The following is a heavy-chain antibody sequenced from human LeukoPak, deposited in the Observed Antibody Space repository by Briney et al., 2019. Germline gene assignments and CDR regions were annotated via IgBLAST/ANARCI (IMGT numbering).Heavy chain of an antibody. CDR3: AKAYCSSTSCYIDY. CDR1: GFTFSRYG. J-gene: IGHJ4*02. D-gene: IGHD2-2*01. CDR2: IRYDGSNK. V-gene: IGHV3-30*02. Sequence: GGSLRLSCAASGFTFSRYGMHWVPQAPGKGLERVAFIRYDGSNKYYADSVKGRFTISSDNSKNTLYLQMNSLRAEDTAVYYCAKAYCSSTSCYIDYWGQGTLVTVSS.